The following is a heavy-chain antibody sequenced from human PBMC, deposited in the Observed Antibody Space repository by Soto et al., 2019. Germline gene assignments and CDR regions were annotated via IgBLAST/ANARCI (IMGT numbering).Heavy chain of an antibody. CDR1: GGTFSSYA. J-gene: IGHJ3*02. V-gene: IGHV1-69*01. D-gene: IGHD3-10*01. CDR3: AGLFKYGSGTFDPFDI. CDR2: IIPIFGTT. Sequence: QVQLVQSGTEVKKPGSSLKVSCKASGGTFSSYAISWVRQAPGQGLEWMGGIIPIFGTTTYAEKFRGRVSITADESTSRAYVELSSLRSEDTDVYYCAGLFKYGSGTFDPFDIWGQATMVTVSS.